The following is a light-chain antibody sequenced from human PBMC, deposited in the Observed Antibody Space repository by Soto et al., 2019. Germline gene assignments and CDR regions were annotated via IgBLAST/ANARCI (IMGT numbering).Light chain of an antibody. CDR2: GAS. V-gene: IGKV3-20*01. Sequence: EIVLTQSPGTLSSSPGERVTLSCRASQSVSGTYLAWYQKRPGLAPRLLIYGASNRATGLPDRFSGSGSGTDFTITISRLEPEDFSVYYCQQYGSSPTFGPGTKVDV. J-gene: IGKJ3*01. CDR3: QQYGSSPT. CDR1: QSVSGTY.